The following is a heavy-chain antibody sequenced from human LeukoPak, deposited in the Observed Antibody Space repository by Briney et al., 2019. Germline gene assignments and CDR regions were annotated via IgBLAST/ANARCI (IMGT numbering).Heavy chain of an antibody. V-gene: IGHV1-2*02. J-gene: IGHJ1*01. CDR3: ARDRAYSSGWYRYFQH. Sequence: ASVKVSCKASGYTFTGYYMHWVRQAPGQGLEWMGWINPNSGGANYAQKLQGRVTMTRDTSIGTAYMELSRLRSDDTAVYYCARDRAYSSGWYRYFQHWGQGTLVTVSS. CDR2: INPNSGGA. D-gene: IGHD6-19*01. CDR1: GYTFTGYY.